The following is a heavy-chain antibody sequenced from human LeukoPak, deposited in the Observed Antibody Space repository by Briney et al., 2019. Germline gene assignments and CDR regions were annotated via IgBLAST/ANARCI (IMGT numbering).Heavy chain of an antibody. J-gene: IGHJ1*01. D-gene: IGHD4-17*01. Sequence: SETLSLTCTVSGGSISSYYWSWIRQPAGKGLEWIGRIYTSGSTNYNPSLKSRVTMSVDTSKNQFSLKLSSVTAADTAAYYCARANDYGDYGYFQHWGQGTLVTVSS. CDR3: ARANDYGDYGYFQH. CDR2: IYTSGST. CDR1: GGSISSYY. V-gene: IGHV4-4*07.